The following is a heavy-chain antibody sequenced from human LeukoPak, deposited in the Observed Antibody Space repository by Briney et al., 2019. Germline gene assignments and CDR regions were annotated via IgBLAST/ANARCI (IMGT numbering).Heavy chain of an antibody. D-gene: IGHD3-10*01. CDR2: IKSKTSGGTT. J-gene: IGHJ4*02. CDR3: TSVLLWFGELSGQPGIFDY. V-gene: IGHV3-15*01. Sequence: GGSLRLSCAASGFIFSNAWMSWVRQAPGKGLEWVGRIKSKTSGGTTDYAAPVKGRFTISRDDSKSIAYLQMNSLKTEDTAVYYCTSVLLWFGELSGQPGIFDYWGQGTLVTVSS. CDR1: GFIFSNAW.